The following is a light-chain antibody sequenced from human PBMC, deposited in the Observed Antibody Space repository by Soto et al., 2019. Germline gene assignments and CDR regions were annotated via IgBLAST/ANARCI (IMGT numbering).Light chain of an antibody. CDR2: GGS. CDR3: CSYARGSTYYV. CDR1: SSDVGSYNF. J-gene: IGLJ1*01. Sequence: QSALTQPASVSGSPGQSITISCTGTSSDVGSYNFVSWYQQHPGKAPKLIIYGGSVRPSGISNRFSGSKSGNTASLTISGFQAEYEADYDCCSYARGSTYYVFATGTKVTVL. V-gene: IGLV2-23*01.